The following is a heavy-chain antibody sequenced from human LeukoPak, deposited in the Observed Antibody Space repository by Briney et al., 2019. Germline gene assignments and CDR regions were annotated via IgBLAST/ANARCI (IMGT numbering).Heavy chain of an antibody. Sequence: SETLSLTCTVSGGSISSGDYYRSWIRQPPGKGLEWIGYIYYSGSTYYNPSLKSRVTISVDTSKNQFSLKLSSVTAADTAVYYCARGGVNFDWLPFDYWGQGTLVTVSS. CDR2: IYYSGST. CDR1: GGSISSGDYY. D-gene: IGHD3-9*01. J-gene: IGHJ4*02. V-gene: IGHV4-30-4*01. CDR3: ARGGVNFDWLPFDY.